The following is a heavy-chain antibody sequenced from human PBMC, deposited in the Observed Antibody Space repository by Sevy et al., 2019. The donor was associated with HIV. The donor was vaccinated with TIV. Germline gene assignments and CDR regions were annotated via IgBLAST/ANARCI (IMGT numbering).Heavy chain of an antibody. D-gene: IGHD4-4*01. J-gene: IGHJ6*02. CDR1: DGSISSYY. Sequence: SDTLSLTCTVSDGSISSYYWSWIRQPPGKGLEWIGYIYYSGSTNYNPSLKSRVTISVDTSKNQFSLKLSSVTAADTAVYYCARDRGGSKSTPHYYYYYGMDVWGQGTTVTVSS. V-gene: IGHV4-59*01. CDR3: ARDRGGSKSTPHYYYYYGMDV. CDR2: IYYSGST.